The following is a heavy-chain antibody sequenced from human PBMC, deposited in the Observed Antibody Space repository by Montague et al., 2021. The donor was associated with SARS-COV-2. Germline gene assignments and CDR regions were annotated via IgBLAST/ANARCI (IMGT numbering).Heavy chain of an antibody. D-gene: IGHD3-22*01. CDR3: ARAKGSRYYYDSSGYYRDRGYYYYYYGMDV. Sequence: TLSLTCTVSGGSISSGSYYWSWIRQPAGKGLEWIGRICTSGSTNYNPSLKSRVTISVDTSKNQFSLKLSSVTAADTAVYYCARAKGSRYYYDSSGYYRDRGYYYYYYGMDVWGQGTTVTVSS. J-gene: IGHJ6*02. CDR2: ICTSGST. V-gene: IGHV4-61*02. CDR1: GGSISSGSYY.